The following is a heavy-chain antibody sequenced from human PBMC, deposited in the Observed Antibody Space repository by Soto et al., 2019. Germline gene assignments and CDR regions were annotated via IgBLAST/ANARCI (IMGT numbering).Heavy chain of an antibody. CDR2: ISSSSSPI. CDR1: GFTFSSYS. CDR3: ARAGCDGGTCYTLVGLRYGMDV. D-gene: IGHD2-15*01. J-gene: IGHJ6*02. Sequence: GGSLRLSCAASGFTFSSYSMNWVRQAPGKGLEWVSYISSSSSPIYYADSVKGRFTISRDNSKNTLYLQMNSLRAEDTAVYYCARAGCDGGTCYTLVGLRYGMDVWGQGTTVTVS. V-gene: IGHV3-48*01.